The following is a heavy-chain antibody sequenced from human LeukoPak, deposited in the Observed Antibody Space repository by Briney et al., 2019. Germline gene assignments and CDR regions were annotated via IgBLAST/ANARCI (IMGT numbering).Heavy chain of an antibody. V-gene: IGHV1-2*02. CDR1: GYTSTGYY. J-gene: IGHJ5*02. D-gene: IGHD3-9*01. CDR2: INPNSGGT. Sequence: ASVKVSRKASGYTSTGYYMHWVRQAPGQGLEWMGWINPNSGGTNYAQKFQGRVTMTRDTSISTAYMELSRLRSDDTAVYYCARDSAIEYDILTGYSNWFDPWGQGTLVTVSS. CDR3: ARDSAIEYDILTGYSNWFDP.